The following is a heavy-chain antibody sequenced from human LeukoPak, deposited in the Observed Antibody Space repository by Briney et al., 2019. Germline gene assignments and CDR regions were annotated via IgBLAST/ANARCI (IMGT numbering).Heavy chain of an antibody. J-gene: IGHJ4*02. D-gene: IGHD3-10*01. V-gene: IGHV4-59*01. CDR3: ARVRSHGSGPEDFDY. CDR1: GGSISSYY. Sequence: SETLSLTCTVSGGSISSYYWSRIRQPPGKGLEWIGYIYYSGSTNYNPSLKSRVTISVDTSKNQFSLKLRSVTAADTAVYYCARVRSHGSGPEDFDYWGQGTLVTVSS. CDR2: IYYSGST.